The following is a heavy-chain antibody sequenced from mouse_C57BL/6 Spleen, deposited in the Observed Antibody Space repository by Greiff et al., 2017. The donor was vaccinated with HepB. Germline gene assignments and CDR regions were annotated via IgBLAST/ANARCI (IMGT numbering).Heavy chain of an antibody. V-gene: IGHV5-6*01. D-gene: IGHD2-5*01. J-gene: IGHJ3*01. CDR3: ARSYYSNYLFAY. CDR2: ISSGGSYT. CDR1: GFTFSSYG. Sequence: EVMLVESGGDLVKPGGSLKLSCAASGFTFSSYGMSWVRQTPDKRLEWVATISSGGSYTYYPDSVKGRFTISRDNAKNTLYLQMSSLKSEDTAMYYCARSYYSNYLFAYWGQGTLVTVSA.